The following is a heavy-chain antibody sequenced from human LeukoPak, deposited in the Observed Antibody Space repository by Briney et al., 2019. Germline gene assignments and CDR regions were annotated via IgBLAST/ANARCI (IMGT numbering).Heavy chain of an antibody. CDR1: GDSVSSSNYY. D-gene: IGHD2-15*01. J-gene: IGHJ3*02. CDR2: LYYGGRT. V-gene: IGHV4-39*07. CDR3: ARGGLGYCSGGSCYSLPNDAFDI. Sequence: SETLSLTCTVFGDSVSSSNYYWAWFRQPPGKGLDWIGSLYYGGRTYYSPSLKSRVTISVDTSKNQFSLKLSSVTAADTAVYYCARGGLGYCSGGSCYSLPNDAFDIWGQGTMVTVSS.